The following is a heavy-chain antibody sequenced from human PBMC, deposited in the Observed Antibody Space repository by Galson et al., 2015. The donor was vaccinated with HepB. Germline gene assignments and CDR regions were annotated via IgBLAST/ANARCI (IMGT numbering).Heavy chain of an antibody. J-gene: IGHJ4*02. Sequence: SLRLSCAASGFTFSSYGMHWVRQAPGKGLEWVAFIRYDGSNKYYADSVKGRFTISRDNSKNTLYLQMTSLRAEDTAVYYCAKDQTIVYSYGPGYFDYWGQGTLVTVSS. CDR3: AKDQTIVYSYGPGYFDY. D-gene: IGHD5-18*01. V-gene: IGHV3-30*02. CDR1: GFTFSSYG. CDR2: IRYDGSNK.